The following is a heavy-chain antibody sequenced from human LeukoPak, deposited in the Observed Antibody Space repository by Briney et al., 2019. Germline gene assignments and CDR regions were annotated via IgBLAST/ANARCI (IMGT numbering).Heavy chain of an antibody. D-gene: IGHD6-19*01. CDR2: ITGNGGST. CDR3: AKEALTSGWEIDY. V-gene: IGHV3-23*01. Sequence: RTGGSLRLSCAASGFTFSSYAMSWVRQAPGKGLEWVSAITGNGGSTYYADSVKGRFTISRDNSKNTLYLQMNSLRAEDTAVYSCAKEALTSGWEIDYWGQGTLVTVSS. J-gene: IGHJ4*02. CDR1: GFTFSSYA.